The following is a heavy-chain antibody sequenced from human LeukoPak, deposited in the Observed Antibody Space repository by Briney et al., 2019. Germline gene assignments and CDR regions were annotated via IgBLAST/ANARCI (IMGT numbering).Heavy chain of an antibody. CDR3: ARGAPSAPDY. V-gene: IGHV4-61*02. CDR2: IYTSGST. J-gene: IGHJ4*02. CDR1: GGSISSGSYY. Sequence: SQTLSLICTVSGGSISSGSYYWSWIRQPAGKGLEWIGRIYTSGSTNYNPSLKSRVTISVDTSKNQFSLKLSSVTAADTAVYYCARGAPSAPDYWGQGTLVTVSS.